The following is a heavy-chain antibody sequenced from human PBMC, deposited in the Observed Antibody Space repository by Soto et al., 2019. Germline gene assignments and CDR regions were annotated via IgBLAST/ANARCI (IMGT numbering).Heavy chain of an antibody. CDR2: INPNGGIT. CDR1: GYTFTHYY. D-gene: IGHD5-18*01. Sequence: ASVKVSCKASGYTFTHYYIHWLRQAPGQGLEWMGIINPNGGITTYAQKFRAGFSMTRDTSTSTVYLELSSLRSEDSAVYYCATSVNSAMAFDYWGQGTLVTVS. J-gene: IGHJ4*02. CDR3: ATSVNSAMAFDY. V-gene: IGHV1-46*01.